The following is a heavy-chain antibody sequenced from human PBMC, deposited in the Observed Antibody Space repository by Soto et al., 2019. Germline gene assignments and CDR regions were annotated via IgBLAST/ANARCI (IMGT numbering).Heavy chain of an antibody. V-gene: IGHV1-8*01. CDR2: MNPNSGNG. Sequence: AASVKVSCKASGYAFSNNDISWVRQSTGQGLEWMGWMNPNSGNGGYAQKFQGRVTMTRDTSTSTAYMELSSLASDDTAIYYCARMATSGTLNWFDPWGQGTLVTVSS. J-gene: IGHJ5*02. CDR1: GYAFSNND. CDR3: ARMATSGTLNWFDP.